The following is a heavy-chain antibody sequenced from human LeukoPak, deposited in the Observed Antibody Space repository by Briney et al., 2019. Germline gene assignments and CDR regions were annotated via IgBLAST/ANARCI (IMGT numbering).Heavy chain of an antibody. J-gene: IGHJ4*02. CDR3: AKAGVVATMIRGVIVGFFDY. V-gene: IGHV3-74*01. CDR1: GFTFSSYW. CDR2: INSDGSST. D-gene: IGHD3-10*01. Sequence: GGSLRLFCAASGFTFSSYWMDWVRQAPGKGLVWVSRINSDGSSTTYADSVKGRFTISRDNSKNTLYLQMDSLRAEDTAVYYCAKAGVVATMIRGVIVGFFDYWGQGTLVTVSS.